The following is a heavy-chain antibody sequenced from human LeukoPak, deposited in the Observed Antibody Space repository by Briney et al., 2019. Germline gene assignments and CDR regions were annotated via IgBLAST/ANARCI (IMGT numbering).Heavy chain of an antibody. J-gene: IGHJ6*02. CDR1: GGTFSSYA. V-gene: IGHV1-69*04. CDR3: ARDRKIGDCTNGVCYNGYYYYGMDV. CDR2: IIPILGIA. Sequence: GASVKVSCKASGGTFSSYAISWVRQAPGQGLEWMGRIIPILGIANYAQKFQGRVTITADKSTSTAYMELSSPRSEDTAVYYCARDRKIGDCTNGVCYNGYYYYGMDVWGQGTTVTVSS. D-gene: IGHD2-8*01.